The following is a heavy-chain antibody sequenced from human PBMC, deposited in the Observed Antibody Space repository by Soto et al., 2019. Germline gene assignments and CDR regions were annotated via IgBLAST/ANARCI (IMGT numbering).Heavy chain of an antibody. CDR3: ARGRPSGSYGCSQY. CDR1: GYIFKNYG. V-gene: IGHV1-18*01. Sequence: ASVKVSCKASGYIFKNYGFSWVRQAPGQGPEWMGWGSAYNGNTDYAQKFQGRVTMTKDTSTSTGYMELRSLRLDDPALYFCARGRPSGSYGCSQYWGQGTLVTVSS. J-gene: IGHJ1*01. CDR2: GSAYNGNT. D-gene: IGHD1-26*01.